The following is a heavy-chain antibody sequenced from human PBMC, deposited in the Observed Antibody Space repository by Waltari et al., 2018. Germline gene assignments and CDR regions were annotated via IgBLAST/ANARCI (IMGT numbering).Heavy chain of an antibody. Sequence: QVQLVQSGAEVKKPGSSVKVSCKASGGTFSSYAISWVRPAPGQGLEWMGGIIPIFGTANYAQKFQGRVTITADESTSTAYMELSSLRSEDTAVYYCARVVVVVVAATGWFDPWGQGTLVTVSS. CDR3: ARVVVVVVAATGWFDP. CDR1: GGTFSSYA. V-gene: IGHV1-69*01. CDR2: IIPIFGTA. J-gene: IGHJ5*02. D-gene: IGHD2-15*01.